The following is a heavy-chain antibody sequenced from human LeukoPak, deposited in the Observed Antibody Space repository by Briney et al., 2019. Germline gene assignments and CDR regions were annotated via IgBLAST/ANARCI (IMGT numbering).Heavy chain of an antibody. V-gene: IGHV4-31*03. CDR1: GGSISSGGYY. Sequence: PSETLSLTCTVSGGSISSGGYYWSWIRQHPGKGLEWIGYIYYSGSTYYNPSLKSRVTISVDTSKNHFSLKLSSVTAADTAVYYCARGSGYYTYFDYWGQGTLVTVSS. CDR3: ARGSGYYTYFDY. J-gene: IGHJ4*02. CDR2: IYYSGST. D-gene: IGHD3-3*01.